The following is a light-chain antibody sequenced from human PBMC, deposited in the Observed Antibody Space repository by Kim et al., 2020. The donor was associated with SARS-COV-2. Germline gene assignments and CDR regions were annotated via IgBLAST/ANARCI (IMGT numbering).Light chain of an antibody. J-gene: IGKJ2*01. V-gene: IGKV1-8*01. Sequence: AIRMTQSPSSLSASTGDRVTITCRASQGISSYLAWYQQKPGKAPKLLIYAASTLQSGVPSRFSGSGSGTDFTLTISYLQSEDFATYYCQQYYSYPYTFGQGTKLEI. CDR3: QQYYSYPYT. CDR2: AAS. CDR1: QGISSY.